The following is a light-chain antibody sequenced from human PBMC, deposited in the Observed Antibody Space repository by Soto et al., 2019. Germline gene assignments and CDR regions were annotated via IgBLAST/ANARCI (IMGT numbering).Light chain of an antibody. J-gene: IGKJ5*01. CDR2: GAS. CDR3: QQYTNWPPIT. Sequence: EIVLTQSPGILSLSPGERASLSCGASQSISRSFLAWYQQKPGQAPRLLIYGASTRATGIPARFTGSGSGADFTLTISNLQSEDFAVYYCQQYTNWPPITFGQGTRLEIK. CDR1: QSISRS. V-gene: IGKV3-15*01.